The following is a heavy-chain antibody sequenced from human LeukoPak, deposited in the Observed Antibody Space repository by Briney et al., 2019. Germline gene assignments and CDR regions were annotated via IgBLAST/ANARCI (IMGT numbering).Heavy chain of an antibody. J-gene: IGHJ4*02. V-gene: IGHV3-7*01. CDR3: ARAGYGLVN. Sequence: GGSLRLSCAASGFSFTTYWMSWVRQAPGKGLEWVANIKQDGSEKYYVDSVKGRFTISRDNAKNSLYLQMNSLRAEDTAVYYCARAGYGLVNWGQGTLVTVSS. D-gene: IGHD3-16*02. CDR2: IKQDGSEK. CDR1: GFSFTTYW.